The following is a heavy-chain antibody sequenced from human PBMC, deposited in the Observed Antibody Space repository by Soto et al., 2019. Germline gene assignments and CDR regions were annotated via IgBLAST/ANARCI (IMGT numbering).Heavy chain of an antibody. CDR1: GGSISSGDHY. CDR2: IYYSGST. J-gene: IGHJ4*02. Sequence: PSETLSLTCTVSGGSISSGDHYWSWIRQPPGKGLEWIGYIYYSGSTSYNPSLKSRVTISVDISKNQFSLKLSSVTVADTAVYYCAREWGGYRSSWFDYWGQGTLVTVSS. V-gene: IGHV4-30-4*01. D-gene: IGHD6-13*01. CDR3: AREWGGYRSSWFDY.